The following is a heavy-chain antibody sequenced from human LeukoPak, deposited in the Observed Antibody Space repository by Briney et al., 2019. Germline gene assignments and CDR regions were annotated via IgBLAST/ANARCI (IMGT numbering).Heavy chain of an antibody. CDR2: INHSGST. CDR3: ARGREKYCSSTSCYYNWFDP. CDR1: GGSISSSNW. Sequence: SETLSLTCAVSGGSISSSNWWSWVRPPPGKGLEWIGEINHSGSTNYNPSLKSRVNISVDTSKNQFSLKLSSVTAEDTAVYYCARGREKYCSSTSCYYNWFDPWGQGTLVTVSS. D-gene: IGHD2-2*01. J-gene: IGHJ5*02. V-gene: IGHV4-4*02.